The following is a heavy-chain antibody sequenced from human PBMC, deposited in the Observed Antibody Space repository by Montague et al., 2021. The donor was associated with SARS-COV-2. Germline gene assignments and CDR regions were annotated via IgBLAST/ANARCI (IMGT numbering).Heavy chain of an antibody. CDR3: ARGGGYYNYGLDV. CDR1: GGSISNYY. D-gene: IGHD3-22*01. CDR2: INYSWST. Sequence: SETLSLTCTVSGGSISNYYGSWIRNPPGRGLAWIGYINYSWSTDXSASRKSGVTISLDTSKNRFSLKVTSVTAADTAVYYCARGGGYYNYGLDVWGPGTTVTVSS. J-gene: IGHJ6*02. V-gene: IGHV4-59*01.